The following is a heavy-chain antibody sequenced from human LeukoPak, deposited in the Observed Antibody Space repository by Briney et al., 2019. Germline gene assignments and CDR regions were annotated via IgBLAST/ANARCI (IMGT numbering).Heavy chain of an antibody. CDR2: ISEGSSNL. Sequence: GGSLRLSCAASGFNFGTYAMNWVRQAPGKGLEWIAYISEGSSNLQYAGSVKGRFIISKDNAKGSLYLQMNRLRDEDTAVYYCARVVPMIQYYNSYMDVWGKGTPVSVSS. D-gene: IGHD3-3*01. CDR3: ARVVPMIQYYNSYMDV. V-gene: IGHV3-48*02. J-gene: IGHJ6*03. CDR1: GFNFGTYA.